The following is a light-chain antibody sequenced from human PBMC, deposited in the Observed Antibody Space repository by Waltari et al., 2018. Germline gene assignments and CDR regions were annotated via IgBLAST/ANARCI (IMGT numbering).Light chain of an antibody. J-gene: IGKJ1*01. CDR1: QSISKY. CDR2: AAS. Sequence: LSCRASQSISKYLVWYQQRPGHAPRLLIYAASTRATGVPDRFSGSGYGTDFTLTISRLEPEDFAVYYCQNHERLPATFGQWTKVEIK. CDR3: QNHERLPAT. V-gene: IGKV3-11*01.